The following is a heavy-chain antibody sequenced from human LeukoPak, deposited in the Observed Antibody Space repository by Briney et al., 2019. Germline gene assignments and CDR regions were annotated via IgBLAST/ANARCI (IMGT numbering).Heavy chain of an antibody. CDR3: TKGTTVAHYYFDY. D-gene: IGHD4-23*01. J-gene: IGHJ4*02. V-gene: IGHV3-23*01. CDR1: GFTFSSYA. CDR2: ISGSGGST. Sequence: GGSLRLSCAASGFTFSSYAMSWVRQTPGKGLEWVSGISGSGGSTYYAESVKGRFTISRDNSKNTLYLQMNSLRAEDTAVYYCTKGTTVAHYYFDYWGQGTLVTVSS.